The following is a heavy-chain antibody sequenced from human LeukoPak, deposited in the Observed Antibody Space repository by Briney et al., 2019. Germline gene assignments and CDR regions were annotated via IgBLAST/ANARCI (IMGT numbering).Heavy chain of an antibody. V-gene: IGHV1-18*01. CDR1: GYTFTSYG. CDR2: ISAYNGNT. D-gene: IGHD3-22*01. Sequence: ASVKVSCKASGYTFTSYGISWVRQAPGQGLKWMGWISAYNGNTNYAQKLQGRVTMTTDTSTSTAYMELRSLRSDDTAVYYCARDLSYDSSGYYYVAKKNWFDPWGQGTLVTVSS. CDR3: ARDLSYDSSGYYYVAKKNWFDP. J-gene: IGHJ5*02.